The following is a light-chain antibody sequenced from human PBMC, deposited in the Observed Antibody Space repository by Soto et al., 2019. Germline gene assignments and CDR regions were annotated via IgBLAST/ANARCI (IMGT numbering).Light chain of an antibody. Sequence: QSVLTQPPSVSGAPGQRVTISCTGSSSNIGAGYDVHWYQQPPGTVPKLLIYGNSNRPSGVPDRFSGSKSGTSASLAITGLQDEDEADYYCQSYDSSLSVVFGGGTKLTVL. J-gene: IGLJ2*01. CDR1: SSNIGAGYD. CDR2: GNS. CDR3: QSYDSSLSVV. V-gene: IGLV1-40*01.